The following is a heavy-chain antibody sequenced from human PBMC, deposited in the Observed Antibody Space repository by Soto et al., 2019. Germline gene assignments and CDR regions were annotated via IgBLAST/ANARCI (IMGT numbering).Heavy chain of an antibody. J-gene: IGHJ6*03. CDR3: AREVRYCSGGSCYGNRVGYYYMDV. CDR1: GFTFSDYY. D-gene: IGHD2-15*01. V-gene: IGHV3-11*01. CDR2: ISSSGSTI. Sequence: GGSLRLSCAASGFTFSDYYMSWIRQAPGKGLEWVSYISSSGSTIYYADSVKGRFTISRDNAKNSLYLQMNSLRAEDTAVYYCAREVRYCSGGSCYGNRVGYYYMDVWGKGTTVTVSS.